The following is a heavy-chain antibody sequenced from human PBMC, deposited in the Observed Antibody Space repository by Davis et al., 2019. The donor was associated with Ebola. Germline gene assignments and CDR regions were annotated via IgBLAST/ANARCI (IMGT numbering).Heavy chain of an antibody. Sequence: GESLKISCAASGFTFSSYAMHWVRQAPGKGLEWVSVIYSGGSTYYADSVKGRFTISRDNSKNTLYLQMNSLRAEDTAVYYCARNPPIYDSSGYYYGGMDVWGQGTTVTVSS. CDR3: ARNPPIYDSSGYYYGGMDV. CDR2: IYSGGST. CDR1: GFTFSSYA. D-gene: IGHD3-22*01. V-gene: IGHV3-66*01. J-gene: IGHJ6*02.